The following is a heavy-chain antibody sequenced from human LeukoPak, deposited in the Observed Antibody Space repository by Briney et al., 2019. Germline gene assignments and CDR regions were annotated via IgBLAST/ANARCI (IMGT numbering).Heavy chain of an antibody. V-gene: IGHV3-48*03. CDR1: GFTFSHYD. CDR3: AELGITMIGGV. Sequence: GGSLRLSCAASGFTFSHYDMNWVRQAPGKGLEWISYISSSGSSIHYADSVKGRFTISRDNAKNSLYLQMNSLRAEDTAVYYCAELGITMIGGVWGKGTTVTISS. J-gene: IGHJ6*04. CDR2: ISSSGSSI. D-gene: IGHD3-10*02.